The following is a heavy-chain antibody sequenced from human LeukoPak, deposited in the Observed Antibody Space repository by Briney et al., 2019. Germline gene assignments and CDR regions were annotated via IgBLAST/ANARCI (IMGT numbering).Heavy chain of an antibody. CDR3: ARDWYSGYDLKNHFDY. CDR2: IYHSGST. V-gene: IGHV4-38-2*02. J-gene: IGHJ4*02. Sequence: SETLSLTCTVSGGSISSYYWSWVRQPPGKGLEWIGSIYHSGSTYYNPSLKSRVTISVDTSKNQFSLKLSSVTAADTAVYYCARDWYSGYDLKNHFDYWGQGTLVTVSS. CDR1: GGSISSYY. D-gene: IGHD5-12*01.